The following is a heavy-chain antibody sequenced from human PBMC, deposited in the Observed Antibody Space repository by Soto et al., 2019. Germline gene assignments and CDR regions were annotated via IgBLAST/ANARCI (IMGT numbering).Heavy chain of an antibody. V-gene: IGHV3-33*08. CDR2: IWSDGSNQ. CDR3: ARERTFGENNHNYMDV. CDR1: GFTVSSHY. J-gene: IGHJ6*03. Sequence: GGSLRLSCAASGFTVSSHYMNWVRQAPGKGLQWVVVIWSDGSNQRYAESVKGRFTISRDNSKNTLYLQMNGLRAEDTAVYYCARERTFGENNHNYMDVWGTGITVTVSS. D-gene: IGHD3-10*01.